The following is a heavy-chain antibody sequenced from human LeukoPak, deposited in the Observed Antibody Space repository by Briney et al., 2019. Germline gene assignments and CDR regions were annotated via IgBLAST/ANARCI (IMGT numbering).Heavy chain of an antibody. J-gene: IGHJ4*02. CDR3: VRDNPRCCGVIPANIDDY. Sequence: GGSLRLSCAASGFTFSSYSMNWIRQAPGKGLEWVSSISSSGSTTNYADSVRGRFTISRDNAKNSLYLHMNSLRADDTAVYYCVRDNPRCCGVIPANIDDYWGQGTLVTVSS. V-gene: IGHV3-48*01. D-gene: IGHD2-21*01. CDR1: GFTFSSYS. CDR2: ISSSGSTT.